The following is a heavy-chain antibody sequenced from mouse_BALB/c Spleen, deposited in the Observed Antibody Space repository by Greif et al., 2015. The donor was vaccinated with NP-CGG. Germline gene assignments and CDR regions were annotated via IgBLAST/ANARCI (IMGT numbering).Heavy chain of an antibody. D-gene: IGHD2-2*01. CDR3: ARGGYDRGWYFDV. CDR2: IDPANGNT. Sequence: VQLQQSGAELVKPGASVKLSCTASGFNIKDTYMHWVKQRPEQGLEWIGRIDPANGNTKYDPKFQGKATITADTSSNTAYLQLSSLTSEDTAVYYCARGGYDRGWYFDVWGAGTTVTVSS. J-gene: IGHJ1*01. CDR1: GFNIKDTY. V-gene: IGHV14-3*02.